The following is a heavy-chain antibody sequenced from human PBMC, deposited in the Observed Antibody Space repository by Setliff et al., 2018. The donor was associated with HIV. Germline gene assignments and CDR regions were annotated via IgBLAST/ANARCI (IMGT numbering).Heavy chain of an antibody. CDR2: IKQDGSKA. J-gene: IGHJ3*02. CDR1: GFTFSSYW. D-gene: IGHD5-18*01. CDR3: ARDDSNGNTDAFGI. V-gene: IGHV3-7*04. Sequence: PGESLKISCAASGFTFSSYWMSWVRQAPGKGLEWVADIKQDGSKAYYMDSVKGRFTISRDNPKNSLYLQMTSLRAEDTAVYYCARDDSNGNTDAFGIWGQGTTVTVSS.